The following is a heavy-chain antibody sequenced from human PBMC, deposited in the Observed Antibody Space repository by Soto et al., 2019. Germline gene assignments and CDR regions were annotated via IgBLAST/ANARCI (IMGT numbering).Heavy chain of an antibody. J-gene: IGHJ6*02. CDR1: GYTFTSYD. CDR3: ARAWGSSWYYYYYGMDV. Sequence: QVQLVQSGAEVKKPGASVKVSCKASGYTFTSYDINWVRQATGQGLEWMGWMNPNSGNTGYAQKFQGRVTMTRNTSISTAYRELSSLRSEDTAVYYCARAWGSSWYYYYYGMDVWGQGTTVTVSS. CDR2: MNPNSGNT. V-gene: IGHV1-8*01. D-gene: IGHD6-13*01.